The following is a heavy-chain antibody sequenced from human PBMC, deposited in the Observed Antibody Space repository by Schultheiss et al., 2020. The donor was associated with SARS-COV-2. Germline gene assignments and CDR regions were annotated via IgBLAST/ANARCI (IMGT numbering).Heavy chain of an antibody. CDR2: IYYSGST. J-gene: IGHJ5*02. CDR1: GGSISSSSYY. V-gene: IGHV4-39*07. Sequence: SETLSLTCTVSGGSISSSSYYWGWIRQPPGKGLEWIGSIYYSGSTYYNPSLKSRVTISVDTSKNQFSLKLSSVTAADTAVYYCARDQSPGCRSTSCYWNAGMVYWFDPWGQGTLVTVSS. CDR3: ARDQSPGCRSTSCYWNAGMVYWFDP. D-gene: IGHD2-2*01.